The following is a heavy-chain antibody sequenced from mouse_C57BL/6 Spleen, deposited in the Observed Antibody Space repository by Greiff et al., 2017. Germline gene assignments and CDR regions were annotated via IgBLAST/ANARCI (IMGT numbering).Heavy chain of an antibody. CDR1: GFSLTSYG. CDR3: ARGDGVFAY. Sequence: QVHVKQSGPGLVQPSQSLSITCTVSGFSLTSYGVHWVRQSPGKGLEWLGVIWSGGSTDYNAAFISRLSISKDNSKSQVFFKMNSLQADDTAIYYCARGDGVFAYWGQGTLVTVSA. J-gene: IGHJ3*01. CDR2: IWSGGST. D-gene: IGHD2-3*01. V-gene: IGHV2-2*01.